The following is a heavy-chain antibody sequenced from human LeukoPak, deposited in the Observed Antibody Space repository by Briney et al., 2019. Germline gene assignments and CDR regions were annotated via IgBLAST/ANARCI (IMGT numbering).Heavy chain of an antibody. CDR3: ARDLYSSGYFRASAFDI. CDR1: GFTFSTYS. D-gene: IGHD3-22*01. CDR2: INSSSGNI. J-gene: IGHJ3*02. V-gene: IGHV3-48*01. Sequence: GGSLSLSSAAPGFTFSTYSMDWVRQAPGKGLEWVSYINSSSGNIYYADSVKGRFTISRDNAESSLYLQMNSLRAEDTAVYYCARDLYSSGYFRASAFDIWGQGTMVTVSS.